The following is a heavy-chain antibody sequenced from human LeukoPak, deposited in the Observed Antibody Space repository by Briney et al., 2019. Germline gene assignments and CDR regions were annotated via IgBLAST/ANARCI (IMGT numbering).Heavy chain of an antibody. CDR1: GFTFDDYA. CDR2: ISWNSGSI. D-gene: IGHD6-13*01. CDR3: AKDRAAAGTWVYFQH. Sequence: GGSLRLSCAASGFTFDDYAMHWVRQAPGKGLEWVSGISWNSGSIGYADSVKGRFTISRDNAKNSLYLQMNSLRAEDTALYYCAKDRAAAGTWVYFQHWGQGTLVTVSS. J-gene: IGHJ1*01. V-gene: IGHV3-9*01.